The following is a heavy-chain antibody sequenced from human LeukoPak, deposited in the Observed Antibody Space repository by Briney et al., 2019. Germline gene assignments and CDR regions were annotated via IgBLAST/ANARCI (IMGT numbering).Heavy chain of an antibody. V-gene: IGHV1-24*01. J-gene: IGHJ4*02. CDR3: ATVRYSSSWYLNY. D-gene: IGHD6-13*01. Sequence: GASVKVSCKVSGYTLTVLSMHWVRQAPGKGLEWMGGFDPEDGETIYAQKFQGRVTMTEDTSTDTAYMELSSQRSEDTAVYYCATVRYSSSWYLNYWGQGTLVTVSS. CDR1: GYTLTVLS. CDR2: FDPEDGET.